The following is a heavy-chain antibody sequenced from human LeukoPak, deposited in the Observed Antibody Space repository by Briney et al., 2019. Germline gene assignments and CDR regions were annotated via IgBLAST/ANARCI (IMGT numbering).Heavy chain of an antibody. J-gene: IGHJ6*02. CDR2: ISGSGGST. CDR1: GFTFSSYA. D-gene: IGHD2-2*01. V-gene: IGHV3-23*01. Sequence: PGGSLRLSCAASGFTFSSYAMSWVRQAPGEGLEWVSAISGSGGSTYYADSVKGRFTISRDNSKNTLYLQMNSLRAEDTAVYYCAKGLVPAARYGMDVWGQGSTVTVSS. CDR3: AKGLVPAARYGMDV.